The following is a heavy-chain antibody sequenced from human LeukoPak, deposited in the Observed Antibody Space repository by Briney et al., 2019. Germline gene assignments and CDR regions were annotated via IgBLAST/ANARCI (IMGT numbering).Heavy chain of an antibody. CDR1: GYTFTGYY. V-gene: IGHV1-2*02. CDR2: INPNSGGT. J-gene: IGHJ4*02. D-gene: IGHD3-10*01. CDR3: ARDNGSGSYRRILFDY. Sequence: ASVKVSCKASGYTFTGYYMHWARQAPGQGLEWMGWINPNSGGTNYAQKFQGRVTMTRDTSISTAYMELSRLRSDDTAVYYCARDNGSGSYRRILFDYWGQGTLVTVSS.